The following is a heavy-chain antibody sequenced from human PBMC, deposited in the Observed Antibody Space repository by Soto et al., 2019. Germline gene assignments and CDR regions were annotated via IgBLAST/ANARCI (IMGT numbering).Heavy chain of an antibody. V-gene: IGHV4-34*01. J-gene: IGHJ4*02. D-gene: IGHD3-16*02. CDR3: ARAGPGIWGSYRYTTKTSPRYYFDY. CDR1: GGSFSGYY. Sequence: SETLSLTCAVYGGSFSGYYWSWIRQPPGKGLEWIGEINHSGSTNYNPSLKSRVTISVDTSKNQFSLKLSSVTAADTAVYYCARAGPGIWGSYRYTTKTSPRYYFDYWGQGTLVTVSS. CDR2: INHSGST.